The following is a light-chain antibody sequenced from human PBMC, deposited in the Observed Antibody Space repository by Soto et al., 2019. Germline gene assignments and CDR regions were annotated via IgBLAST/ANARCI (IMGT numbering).Light chain of an antibody. Sequence: IRVTPSPSFLSASVRDRATITCRASQGISSYLAWYQQKPGKAPKLLIYAASTLQSGVPSRFSSSGSGTEFTLTISSLQPEDFATYYCQQLNSYPLTVGGGTKVDI. CDR2: AAS. CDR3: QQLNSYPLT. J-gene: IGKJ4*01. V-gene: IGKV1-9*01. CDR1: QGISSY.